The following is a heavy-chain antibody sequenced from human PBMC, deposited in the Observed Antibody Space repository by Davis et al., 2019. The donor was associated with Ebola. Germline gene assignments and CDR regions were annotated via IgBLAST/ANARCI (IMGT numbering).Heavy chain of an antibody. CDR1: GGTFSSYA. V-gene: IGHV1-69*06. D-gene: IGHD2-21*02. CDR2: IIPIFGTA. Sequence: AASVKVSCKASGGTFSSYAISWVRQAPGQGLEWMGGIIPIFGTANYAQKFQGRVTITADKSTSTAYMELSSLRSEDTAVYYCARALCGGDCYLYWFDPWGQGTLVTVSS. J-gene: IGHJ5*02. CDR3: ARALCGGDCYLYWFDP.